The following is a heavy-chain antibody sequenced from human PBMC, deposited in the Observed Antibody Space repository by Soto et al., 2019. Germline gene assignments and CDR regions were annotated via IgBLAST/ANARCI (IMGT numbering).Heavy chain of an antibody. V-gene: IGHV1-2*02. CDR2: MRPDSGGA. CDR3: ARDPHEGVYDY. CDR1: GYTFTGYY. J-gene: IGHJ4*02. D-gene: IGHD3-16*01. Sequence: QVQLVQSGAEVKKPGASVKVSCKASGYTFTGYYLHWIRQAPGQGLEWMGWMRPDSGGANYAQKFQGRASMTRDTSISTFYTELSRLRSDDTAVYYCARDPHEGVYDYWGQGTLVTVSS.